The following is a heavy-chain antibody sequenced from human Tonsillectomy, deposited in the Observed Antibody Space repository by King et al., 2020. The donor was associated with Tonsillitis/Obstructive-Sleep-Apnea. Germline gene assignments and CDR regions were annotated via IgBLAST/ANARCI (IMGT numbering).Heavy chain of an antibody. CDR2: INHSGST. V-gene: IGHV4-34*01. CDR1: GGSFSGYY. CDR3: ARSGYPVDFDY. Sequence: VQLPQWGAGLLKPSETLSLICAVSGGSFSGYYWSWIRQPPGKGLEWIGEINHSGSTNYNPSLKSRVTISLDTSKNQFSLTLTSVTAADTAVYYCARSGYPVDFDYWGQGALVTVSS. D-gene: IGHD3-9*01. J-gene: IGHJ4*02.